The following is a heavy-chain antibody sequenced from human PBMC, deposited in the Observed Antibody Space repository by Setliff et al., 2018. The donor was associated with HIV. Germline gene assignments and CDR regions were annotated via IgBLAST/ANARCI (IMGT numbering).Heavy chain of an antibody. CDR1: GDSISTSPYS. V-gene: IGHV4-39*07. CDR2: IHYSGYT. D-gene: IGHD2-21*01. J-gene: IGHJ4*02. Sequence: SETLSLTCTVSGDSISTSPYSWGWIRQPPGKGLEWIGSIHYSGYTYYSPSLRTRVTISVDTSKNQFSLKLSSVTAADTAVYYCARDWGLRLVIPHWGQGTLVTVSS. CDR3: ARDWGLRLVIPH.